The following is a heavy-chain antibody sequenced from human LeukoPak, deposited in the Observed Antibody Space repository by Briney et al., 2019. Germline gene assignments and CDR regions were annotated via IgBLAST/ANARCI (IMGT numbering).Heavy chain of an antibody. D-gene: IGHD1-7*01. J-gene: IGHJ4*02. CDR3: AKDRARGGTTDFDY. V-gene: IGHV3-23*01. CDR2: ISASGGST. CDR1: GFTFSSSA. Sequence: GGSLRLSCAASGFTFSSSAMSWVRQVPGKGLEWVSGISASGGSTYYADSVRGRFTISKDNSKNTLYVQMNSLRDEDTAVYYCAKDRARGGTTDFDYWGQGTLVTVSS.